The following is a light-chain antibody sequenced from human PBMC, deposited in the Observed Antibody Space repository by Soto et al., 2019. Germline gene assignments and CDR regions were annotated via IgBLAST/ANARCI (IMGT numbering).Light chain of an antibody. CDR2: EGS. CDR3: CAYAGGDHLVV. Sequence: QSVLAQPASVSGSPGQSITISCTGSSNDIGGFGLLSWYRHHPGEAPKLIIFEGSKRPSGVSSRFSGSKSVNTASLTISGLQAEDEAGYYCCAYAGGDHLVVFGAGTKVTVL. J-gene: IGLJ1*01. CDR1: SNDIGGFGL. V-gene: IGLV2-23*01.